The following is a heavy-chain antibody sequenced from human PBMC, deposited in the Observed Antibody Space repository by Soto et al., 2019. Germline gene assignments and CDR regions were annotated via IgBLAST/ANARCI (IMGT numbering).Heavy chain of an antibody. J-gene: IGHJ6*02. D-gene: IGHD4-17*01. V-gene: IGHV3-30*18. CDR3: AKDRGDYGGEEYYYYYGMDV. CDR1: GFTFSSYG. CDR2: ISYDGSNK. Sequence: GGSLRLSCAASGFTFSSYGMHWVRQAPGKGLEWVAVISYDGSNKYYADSVKGRFTISRDNSKNTLYLQMNSLRAEDTAVYYCAKDRGDYGGEEYYYYYGMDVWGQGTTVTVSS.